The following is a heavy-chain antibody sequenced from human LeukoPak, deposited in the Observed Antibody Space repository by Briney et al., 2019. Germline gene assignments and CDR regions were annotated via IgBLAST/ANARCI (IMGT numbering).Heavy chain of an antibody. D-gene: IGHD2-21*02. CDR1: GFTFSSYA. J-gene: IGHJ3*02. CDR3: AKSLRGDPYAAFDI. V-gene: IGHV3-30-3*02. Sequence: GGSLRLSCAASGFTFSSYAMHWVRQAPGKGLEWVAVISYDGSNKYYADSVKGRFTISRDNSKNTLYLQMISLRAEDTAVYYCAKSLRGDPYAAFDIWGQGTMVTVSS. CDR2: ISYDGSNK.